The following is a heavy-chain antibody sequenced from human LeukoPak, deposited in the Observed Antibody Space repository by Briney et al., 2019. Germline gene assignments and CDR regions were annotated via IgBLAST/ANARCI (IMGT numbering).Heavy chain of an antibody. V-gene: IGHV3-11*04. J-gene: IGHJ4*02. Sequence: GGSLRLSCAASGFTFSDYYMSWIRQAPGKGLEWVSYISSSGSTIYYADSVKGRFTISRDNAKNSLYLQMNSLRAEDTAVYYCAREFRLRTVTRFDAYFDYWGQGTLVTVSS. CDR2: ISSSGSTI. D-gene: IGHD4-17*01. CDR3: AREFRLRTVTRFDAYFDY. CDR1: GFTFSDYY.